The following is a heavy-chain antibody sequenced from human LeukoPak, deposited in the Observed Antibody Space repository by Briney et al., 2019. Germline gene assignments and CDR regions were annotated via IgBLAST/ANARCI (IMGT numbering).Heavy chain of an antibody. CDR2: IYPDDSDT. Sequence: GESLMISCKGSGYSFTDYWIGWVRQMPGKGLEWMGIIYPDDSDTRYNPSFQGQVTISVDKSITTAYLQWSSLKASDTAMYYCATIGGYEAYWGQGTLITVSS. V-gene: IGHV5-51*01. D-gene: IGHD6-25*01. J-gene: IGHJ4*02. CDR1: GYSFTDYW. CDR3: ATIGGYEAY.